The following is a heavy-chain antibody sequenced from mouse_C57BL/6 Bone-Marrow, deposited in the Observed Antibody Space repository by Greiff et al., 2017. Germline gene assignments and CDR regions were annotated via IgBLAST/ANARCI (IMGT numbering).Heavy chain of an antibody. Sequence: EVKLQESGPGMVKPSQSLSLTCTVTGYSITSGYDWHWIRHFPGNKLEWMGYISYSGSTNYNPSLKSRISITHDTSKNHFFLKVNAVTTEDTATYYCARARGYAFAYWGQGTLVTVSA. J-gene: IGHJ3*01. CDR2: ISYSGST. D-gene: IGHD2-2*01. CDR3: ARARGYAFAY. CDR1: GYSITSGYD. V-gene: IGHV3-1*01.